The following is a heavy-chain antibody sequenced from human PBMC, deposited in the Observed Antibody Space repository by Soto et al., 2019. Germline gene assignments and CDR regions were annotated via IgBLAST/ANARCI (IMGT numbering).Heavy chain of an antibody. D-gene: IGHD5-18*01. CDR1: GFTFSSYA. J-gene: IGHJ4*02. CDR2: ISYDGSNK. CDR3: ARGGLGYSYGEFDY. V-gene: IGHV3-30-3*01. Sequence: GGSLRLSFAASGFTFSSYAMHWFRQAPGKGLEWVAVISYDGSNKYYADSVKGRFTISRDNSKNTLYLQMNSLRAEDTAVYYCARGGLGYSYGEFDYWGQGTLVTVSS.